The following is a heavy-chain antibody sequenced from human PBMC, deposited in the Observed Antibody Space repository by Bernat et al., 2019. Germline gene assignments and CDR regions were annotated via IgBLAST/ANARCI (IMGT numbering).Heavy chain of an antibody. CDR3: AKDLVTYYYDSSGYS. D-gene: IGHD3-22*01. V-gene: IGHV3-15*01. J-gene: IGHJ5*02. CDR1: GFTFSNAW. CDR2: IKSKTDGGTT. Sequence: EVQLVESGGGLVKPGGSLRLSCAASGFTFSNAWMSWVRQAPGKGLEWVGRIKSKTDGGTTDYAAPVKGRFTISRDDSKNTLYLQMNSLRAEDTAVYYCAKDLVTYYYDSSGYSWGQGTLVTVSS.